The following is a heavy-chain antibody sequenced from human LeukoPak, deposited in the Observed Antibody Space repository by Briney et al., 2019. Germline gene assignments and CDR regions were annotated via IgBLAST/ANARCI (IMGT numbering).Heavy chain of an antibody. CDR3: AKVGDGHCSTTSCYGWFDP. V-gene: IGHV3-23*01. D-gene: IGHD2-2*01. Sequence: GGSLRLSCAASELTFSSYAMSWVRQAPGKGLEGVSAISASGGSTYYADSVRGLFTVSRDNSKNTLYLQMNSLRAEDTAVYYCAKVGDGHCSTTSCYGWFDPWGQGTLVTVSS. CDR1: ELTFSSYA. J-gene: IGHJ5*02. CDR2: ISASGGST.